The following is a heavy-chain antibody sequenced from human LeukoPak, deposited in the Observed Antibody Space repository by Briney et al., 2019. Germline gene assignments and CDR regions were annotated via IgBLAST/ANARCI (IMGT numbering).Heavy chain of an antibody. D-gene: IGHD2-21*02. CDR3: AKERTRVTGGWT. CDR2: MRYDGKNK. Sequence: GGSLRLSCVASTFPFGNYAMYWFRQAPGKGLEWVTFMRYDGKNKYFADSVKGRFTISRDNSKNTVYLQMDSLRPEDTAMYYCAKERTRVTGGWTWGQGTLVTVSS. CDR1: TFPFGNYA. J-gene: IGHJ5*02. V-gene: IGHV3-30*02.